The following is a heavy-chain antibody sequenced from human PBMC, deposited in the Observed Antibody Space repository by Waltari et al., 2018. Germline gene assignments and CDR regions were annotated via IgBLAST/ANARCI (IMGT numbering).Heavy chain of an antibody. CDR1: GFTFSDYT. V-gene: IGHV3-21*01. J-gene: IGHJ4*02. CDR3: VRSDYGDYVGGYY. Sequence: EVQLVESGGGLVKPGGSLRLSCAASGFTFSDYTMSWVRQTPGRGLEWVSSISSSSSFRYYADSVKGRFTSSRDNAKNSLFLQMNSLRAEDTSVYYCVRSDYGDYVGGYYWGQGTVVTVSS. D-gene: IGHD4-17*01. CDR2: ISSSSSFR.